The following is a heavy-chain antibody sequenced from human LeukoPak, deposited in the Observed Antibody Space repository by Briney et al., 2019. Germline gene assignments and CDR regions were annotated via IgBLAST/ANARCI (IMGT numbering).Heavy chain of an antibody. D-gene: IGHD7-27*01. CDR2: INHSGST. CDR1: GGSFSGYY. V-gene: IGHV4-34*01. CDR3: ARLRLGTINWFDP. J-gene: IGHJ5*02. Sequence: NPSETLSLTCAVYGGSFSGYYWSWIRQPPGKGLEWIGEINHSGSTNYNPSLKSRVTISVDTSKNQFSLKLSSVTAADTAVYYCARLRLGTINWFDPWGQGTLVTVSS.